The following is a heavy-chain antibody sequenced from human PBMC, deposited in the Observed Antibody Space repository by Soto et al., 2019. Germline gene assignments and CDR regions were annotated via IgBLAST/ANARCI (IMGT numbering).Heavy chain of an antibody. CDR3: ARGSAAAGPYYFDH. V-gene: IGHV1-3*05. Sequence: QVHLVQYGAEEKKPGASVRVSCKASGYTFTTYAMHWVRQAAGQRLEWMGWINAGNGATKYSQNFQDRVTIARDTSANTAFMELSSLRSEDTAVYYCARGSAAAGPYYFDHWAQGTLVTVSS. CDR2: INAGNGAT. D-gene: IGHD6-13*01. CDR1: GYTFTTYA. J-gene: IGHJ4*02.